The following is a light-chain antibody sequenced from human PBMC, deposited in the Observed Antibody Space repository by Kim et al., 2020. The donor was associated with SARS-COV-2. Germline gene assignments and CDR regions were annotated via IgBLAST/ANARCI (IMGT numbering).Light chain of an antibody. V-gene: IGLV3-19*01. Sequence: GQTVRITCQGDSLRSYYASWYQQKPGQAPVLVIYGKNNRPSGIPDRFSGSSSGNTASLTITGAQAEDEADYYCNSRDSSGNHIRVFGGGTQLTVL. CDR3: NSRDSSGNHIRV. J-gene: IGLJ2*01. CDR1: SLRSYY. CDR2: GKN.